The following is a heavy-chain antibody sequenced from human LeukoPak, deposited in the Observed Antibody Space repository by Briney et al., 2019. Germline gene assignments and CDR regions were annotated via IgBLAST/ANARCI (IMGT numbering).Heavy chain of an antibody. Sequence: SETPSLTCTVSGGSISSYYWSWIRQPPGKGLEWMGYIYHSGSTNYNPSLKSRVTISVDMSKNQMSLKLSSVTAADTAVYYCARSRVWSDYWGYCDYWGQGTLVTVSS. CDR3: ARSRVWSDYWGYCDY. J-gene: IGHJ4*02. CDR1: GGSISSYY. CDR2: IYHSGST. D-gene: IGHD3-3*01. V-gene: IGHV4-59*01.